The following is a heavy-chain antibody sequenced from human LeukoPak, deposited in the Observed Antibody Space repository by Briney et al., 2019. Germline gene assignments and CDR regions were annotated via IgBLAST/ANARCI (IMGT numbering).Heavy chain of an antibody. CDR3: ARVPYSSSSGRALDI. D-gene: IGHD6-6*01. V-gene: IGHV3-74*01. J-gene: IGHJ3*02. Sequence: GGSLRLSCAASGFTFSSYWMHWVRQAPGKGLVWVSLINSDGSSTNYADSVKGRFTISRDNAKNTLYLQMNSLRAEDTAVYYCARVPYSSSSGRALDIWGQGTMVTVSS. CDR1: GFTFSSYW. CDR2: INSDGSST.